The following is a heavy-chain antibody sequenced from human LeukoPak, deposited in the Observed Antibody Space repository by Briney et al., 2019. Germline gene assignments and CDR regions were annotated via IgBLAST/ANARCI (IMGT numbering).Heavy chain of an antibody. Sequence: SETLSLTCTVSGGSISSYYWSWIRQPPGKGLEWIGYIYYSGSTNYNPSLKSRVTISVDTSKNQFSLKLSSVTAADTAAYYCARHARNYYDSSGFFDYWGQGTLVTVSS. CDR3: ARHARNYYDSSGFFDY. CDR2: IYYSGST. J-gene: IGHJ4*02. D-gene: IGHD3-22*01. CDR1: GGSISSYY. V-gene: IGHV4-59*08.